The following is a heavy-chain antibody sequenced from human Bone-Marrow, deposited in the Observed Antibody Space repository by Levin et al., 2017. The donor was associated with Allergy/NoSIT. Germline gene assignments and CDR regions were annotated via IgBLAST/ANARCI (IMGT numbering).Heavy chain of an antibody. D-gene: IGHD1-20*01. Sequence: GESLKISCAASGFTFSSYWMSWVRQAPGKGLEWVANIKQDGSEKYYVDSVKGRFTISRDNAKNSLYLQMNSLRAEDTAVYYCARDNWYGAMTDWGQGTLVTVSS. V-gene: IGHV3-7*01. J-gene: IGHJ4*02. CDR2: IKQDGSEK. CDR3: ARDNWYGAMTD. CDR1: GFTFSSYW.